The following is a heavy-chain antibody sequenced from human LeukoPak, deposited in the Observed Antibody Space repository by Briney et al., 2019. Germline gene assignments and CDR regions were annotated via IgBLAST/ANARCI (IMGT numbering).Heavy chain of an antibody. D-gene: IGHD4-17*01. CDR1: GFTFSSYA. V-gene: IGHV3-23*01. CDR2: ISGSGGST. CDR3: AKEGSGDYVN. Sequence: GGSVRLSCAASGFTFSSYAMSELRQAPGKGLEGVSSISGSGGSTYYADSVKGGFTISRDNSKNTLYLQTKSLRAEDTAVYYCAKEGSGDYVNWGQGTLVTVSS. J-gene: IGHJ4*02.